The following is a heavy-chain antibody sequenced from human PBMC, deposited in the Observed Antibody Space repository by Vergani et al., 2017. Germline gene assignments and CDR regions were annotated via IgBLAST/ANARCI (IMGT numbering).Heavy chain of an antibody. CDR1: GFTFDDYA. V-gene: IGHV3-9*01. Sequence: EVQLVESGGGLVQPGRSLRLSCAASGFTFDDYAMHWVRQAPGKGLEWVSGISWNSGSIGYADSVKGRFTISRDNAKNSLYLQMNSLRAEDTALYYCAKGRRQFEGLFDPWGQGTLVTVSS. CDR2: ISWNSGSI. J-gene: IGHJ5*02. CDR3: AKGRRQFEGLFDP. D-gene: IGHD3-16*01.